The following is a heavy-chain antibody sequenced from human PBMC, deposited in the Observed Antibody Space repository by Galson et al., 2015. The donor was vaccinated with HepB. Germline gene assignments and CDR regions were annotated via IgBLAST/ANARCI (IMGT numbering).Heavy chain of an antibody. CDR2: IYWDDDK. J-gene: IGHJ4*02. CDR3: AHRSDILTGYWRGYVANFDY. V-gene: IGHV2-5*02. D-gene: IGHD3-9*01. Sequence: PALVKPTQTLTLTCTFSGFSLSTSGVGVGWIRQPPGKALEWLALIYWDDDKRYSPSLKSRLTITKDTSKNQVVLTMTNMDPVDTATYYCAHRSDILTGYWRGYVANFDYWGQGTLVTVSS. CDR1: GFSLSTSGVG.